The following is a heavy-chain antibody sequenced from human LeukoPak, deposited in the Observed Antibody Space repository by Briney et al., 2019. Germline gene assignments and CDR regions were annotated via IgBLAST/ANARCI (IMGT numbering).Heavy chain of an antibody. D-gene: IGHD6-13*01. CDR2: ISGSGGST. V-gene: IGHV3-23*01. CDR3: AKGEYSSSWIPDY. J-gene: IGHJ4*02. Sequence: PRGSLRLSCAASGFTFSSYGMSWVRQAPGKGLEWVSAISGSGGSTYYADSVKGRFTISRDNSKNTLYLQMNSLRAEDTAVYYCAKGEYSSSWIPDYWGQGTLVTVSS. CDR1: GFTFSSYG.